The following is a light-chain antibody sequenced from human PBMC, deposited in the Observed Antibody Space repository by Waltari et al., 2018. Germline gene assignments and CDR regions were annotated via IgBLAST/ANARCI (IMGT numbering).Light chain of an antibody. J-gene: IGLJ3*02. Sequence: SYELTQPPSVSVSPGPTASITCSGDILGNKYASWYQQKPGQSPLLVIYQDTKRPSEIPERFSGSKSANAATRTITGTQARDEADYYCQALGTGAWVFGGGTKLTVL. V-gene: IGLV3-1*01. CDR3: QALGTGAWV. CDR1: ILGNKY. CDR2: QDT.